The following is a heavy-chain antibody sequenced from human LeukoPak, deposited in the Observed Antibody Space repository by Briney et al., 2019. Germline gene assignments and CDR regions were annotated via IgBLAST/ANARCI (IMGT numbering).Heavy chain of an antibody. J-gene: IGHJ5*02. CDR1: GYTFTGYY. Sequence: ASVKVSCKASGYTFTGYYMHWVRQAPGQGLEWMGRINPNSGGTNYAQKFQGRVTMTRDTSISTAYMELSRLRSDDTAVYYCARDGSGSTGYNWFDPWGQGTLVTVSS. CDR3: ARDGSGSTGYNWFDP. V-gene: IGHV1-2*06. D-gene: IGHD3-10*01. CDR2: INPNSGGT.